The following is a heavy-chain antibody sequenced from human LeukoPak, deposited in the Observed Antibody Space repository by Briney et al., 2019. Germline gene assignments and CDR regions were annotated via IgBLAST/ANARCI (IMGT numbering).Heavy chain of an antibody. V-gene: IGHV5-51*01. CDR2: IYPGDSDT. Sequence: GESLKISCKGSGYSFTSYWIGWVRQMHGKGLEWMGIIYPGDSDTRYSPSFQGQVTISADKSISTAYLQWSSLKASDTAMYYCARVSPRNQRNSGIDYWGQGTLVTVSS. CDR3: ARVSPRNQRNSGIDY. CDR1: GYSFTSYW. J-gene: IGHJ4*02. D-gene: IGHD1-26*01.